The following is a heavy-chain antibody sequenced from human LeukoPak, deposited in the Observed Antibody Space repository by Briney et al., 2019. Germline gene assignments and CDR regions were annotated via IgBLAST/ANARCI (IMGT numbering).Heavy chain of an antibody. CDR3: ARASYYYDSSGYLYYFDY. CDR1: GFNVRTNY. J-gene: IGHJ4*02. CDR2: IFRDGST. V-gene: IGHV3-53*01. Sequence: GGSLRLSCAVSGFNVRTNYMSWVRQAPGKGLEWVSVIFRDGSTYYGDSVRGRFSISRDNSKNMVFLQMNNLRAEDTAVYYCARASYYYDSSGYLYYFDYWGQGTLVTVSS. D-gene: IGHD3-22*01.